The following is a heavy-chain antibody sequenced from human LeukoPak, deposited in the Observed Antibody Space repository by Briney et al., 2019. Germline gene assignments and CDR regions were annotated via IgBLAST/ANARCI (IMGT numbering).Heavy chain of an antibody. CDR1: GFTFSSYW. D-gene: IGHD2-15*01. J-gene: IGHJ2*01. CDR3: ARARYCSGGSCSRWRGYFDL. V-gene: IGHV3-7*01. Sequence: GGSLRLSCAASGFTFSSYWMSWVRQAPGKGLEWVANIKQDGSEKYYVDSVKGRFTISRDNAKNSLYLQMNSLRAEDTAVYYCARARYCSGGSCSRWRGYFDLWGHGTLVTVSS. CDR2: IKQDGSEK.